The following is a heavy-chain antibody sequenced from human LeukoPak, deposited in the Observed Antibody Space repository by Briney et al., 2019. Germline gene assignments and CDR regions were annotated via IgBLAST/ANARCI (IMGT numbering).Heavy chain of an antibody. CDR1: GFTFSSYG. J-gene: IGHJ4*02. Sequence: GGSLRLSCAASGFTFSSYGMHWVRQAPGKGLEWVTVISYDGSNKYYADSVKGRFTISRDNSKNTLYLQMNSLRAEDTAVYYCARDRGIIMVRGYFDYWGQGTLVTVSS. V-gene: IGHV3-30*03. D-gene: IGHD3-10*01. CDR3: ARDRGIIMVRGYFDY. CDR2: ISYDGSNK.